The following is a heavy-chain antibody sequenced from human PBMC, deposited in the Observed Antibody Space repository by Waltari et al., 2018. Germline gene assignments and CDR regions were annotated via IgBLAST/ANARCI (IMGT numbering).Heavy chain of an antibody. V-gene: IGHV3-23*01. J-gene: IGHJ1*01. D-gene: IGHD3-3*01. CDR2: ISQSGYRT. CDR3: ASTFFH. Sequence: DGQLLESGGSLVQPGGSLRLSCKASGLTFAGYAMSWVRQAPGKGLEWVSIISQSGYRTDYGDAVRGRFNISRDNSQNMLYLEMNSLRVDDTAVYYCASTFFHWGQGTLVTVFS. CDR1: GLTFAGYA.